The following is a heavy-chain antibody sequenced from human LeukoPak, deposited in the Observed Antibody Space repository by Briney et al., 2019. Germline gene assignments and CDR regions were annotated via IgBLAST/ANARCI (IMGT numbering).Heavy chain of an antibody. V-gene: IGHV3-7*01. CDR2: IKQDGSEK. D-gene: IGHD6-13*01. CDR1: GFTFSNYW. CDR3: ARDSSSWSLTFDY. Sequence: GGSLRLSCAASGFTFSNYWMSWVRQAPGKGLEWVANIKQDGSEKYYVDSVKGRFTISRDNAKNSLYLQMNSLRAEDTAVYYCARDSSSWSLTFDYWGQGTLVTVSS. J-gene: IGHJ4*02.